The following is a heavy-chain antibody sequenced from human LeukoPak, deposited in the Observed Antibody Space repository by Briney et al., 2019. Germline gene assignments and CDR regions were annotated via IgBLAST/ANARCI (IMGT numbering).Heavy chain of an antibody. D-gene: IGHD3-3*01. Sequence: ASVKVSCKASGYTFTGYYMHWVRQAPGQGLEWMGWINPNSGGTNYAQKFQGRVTMTRDTSISTAYMELSRLRSEDTAVYYCARAREPYYDFWSGYSRSTNYYYYMDVWGKGTTVTVSS. V-gene: IGHV1-2*02. J-gene: IGHJ6*03. CDR1: GYTFTGYY. CDR2: INPNSGGT. CDR3: ARAREPYYDFWSGYSRSTNYYYYMDV.